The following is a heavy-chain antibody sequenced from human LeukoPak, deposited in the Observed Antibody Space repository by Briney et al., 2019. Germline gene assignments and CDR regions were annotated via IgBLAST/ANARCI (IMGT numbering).Heavy chain of an antibody. CDR3: SVSPGSYYYMDV. CDR1: GFTFSSYE. D-gene: IGHD6-25*01. Sequence: GGSLRLSCAASGFTFSSYEMNWVRQAPGKGLEWVSYISSSGSTIYYADPVKGRFTISRDNAKNSLYLQMNSLRAEDTAVYYCSVSPGSYYYMDVWGKGTTVTVSS. J-gene: IGHJ6*03. V-gene: IGHV3-48*03. CDR2: ISSSGSTI.